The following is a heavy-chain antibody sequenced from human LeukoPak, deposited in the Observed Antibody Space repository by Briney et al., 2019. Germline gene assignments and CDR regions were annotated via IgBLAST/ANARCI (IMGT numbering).Heavy chain of an antibody. V-gene: IGHV3-23*01. J-gene: IGHJ4*02. CDR2: ISGSGGST. CDR1: GFTFSSYA. CDR3: AAMTSVTTGDY. Sequence: GGSLRLSCAASGFTFSSYAMNWVRQAPGKGLEWVSTISGSGGSTYNADSVKGRFTIARDNSKNTLYLQMNSLRAEDTAVYYCAAMTSVTTGDYWGQGTLVTVSS. D-gene: IGHD4-11*01.